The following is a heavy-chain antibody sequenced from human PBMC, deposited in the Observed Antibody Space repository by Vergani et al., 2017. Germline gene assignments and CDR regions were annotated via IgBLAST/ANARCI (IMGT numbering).Heavy chain of an antibody. D-gene: IGHD3-10*01. Sequence: QVQLVESGGGVVQPGRSLRLSCAASGFTFSSYGMHWVRQAPGKGLEWVAVIWYDGSNKYYADSVKGRFTISGDNSKNTLYLQMNSLRAEDTAVYYCARGRGWITMVRGVGVGAPYYYYGMDVWGQGTTVTVSS. CDR3: ARGRGWITMVRGVGVGAPYYYYGMDV. V-gene: IGHV3-33*01. J-gene: IGHJ6*02. CDR1: GFTFSSYG. CDR2: IWYDGSNK.